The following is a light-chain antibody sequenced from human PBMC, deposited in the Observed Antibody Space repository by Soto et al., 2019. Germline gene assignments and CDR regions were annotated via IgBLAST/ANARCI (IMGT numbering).Light chain of an antibody. CDR1: ESLLHTNGYNY. J-gene: IGKJ1*01. V-gene: IGKV2-28*01. Sequence: DIVMTQSPLSLPVTPGGPASISCRSSESLLHTNGYNYLDWYLQKPGQSPQLLIYLGSSRASGVPDRFSGSGSGTDFTLKISRVEAEDVGVYYCMQALQTPRTFGQGTKVEIK. CDR3: MQALQTPRT. CDR2: LGS.